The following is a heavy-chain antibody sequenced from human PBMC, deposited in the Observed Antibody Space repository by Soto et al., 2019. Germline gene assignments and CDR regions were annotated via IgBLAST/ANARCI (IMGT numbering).Heavy chain of an antibody. CDR1: VFTFSSYW. J-gene: IGHJ4*02. V-gene: IGHV3-7*01. Sequence: WGSLRISCASSVFTFSSYWMIWVRQAPGKGLEWVANIKQDGSEKYYVDSVNGRFTISRDNAKNSLYLQMNSLRAEDTAVYYRARDRSWPTGRALDYWGQGTMVTVSS. D-gene: IGHD5-12*01. CDR3: ARDRSWPTGRALDY. CDR2: IKQDGSEK.